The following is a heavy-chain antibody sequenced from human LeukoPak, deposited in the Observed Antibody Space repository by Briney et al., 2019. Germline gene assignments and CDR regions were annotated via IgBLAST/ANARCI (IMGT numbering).Heavy chain of an antibody. CDR3: ARAGGYSMYSCFDP. Sequence: ASVKVSCKASGYTFTDYGINWVRQAPGQGLEWMGWISGNNDRTNYAQKFRGRVTMTTDTSTSTAYMELRSLRSDDTAVYYCARAGGYSMYSCFDPWGQGTLVTVSS. D-gene: IGHD2-2*03. V-gene: IGHV1-18*01. J-gene: IGHJ5*02. CDR2: ISGNNDRT. CDR1: GYTFTDYG.